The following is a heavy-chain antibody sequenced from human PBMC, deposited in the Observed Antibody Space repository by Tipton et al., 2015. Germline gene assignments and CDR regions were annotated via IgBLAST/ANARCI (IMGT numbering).Heavy chain of an antibody. Sequence: TLSLTCAVSGDSISSPLYSWSWIRQPPGKALEWIGYIYHSGSTYYSPSLKSRVTMSTDRSKNHFSLRLTSVTAADTAVYYCARGGIDLKNYSDSWGQGALVTVSS. J-gene: IGHJ4*02. D-gene: IGHD3-16*01. CDR1: GDSISSPLYS. CDR3: ARGGIDLKNYSDS. V-gene: IGHV4-30-2*01. CDR2: IYHSGST.